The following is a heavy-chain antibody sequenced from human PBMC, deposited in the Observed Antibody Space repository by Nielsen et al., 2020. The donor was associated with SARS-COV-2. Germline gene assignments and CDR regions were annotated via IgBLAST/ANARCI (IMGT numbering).Heavy chain of an antibody. D-gene: IGHD3-3*01. V-gene: IGHV4-30-4*01. J-gene: IGHJ6*02. CDR3: ARERVGGITIFGVVTRYGMDV. Sequence: WIRQPPGKGVEWIGYIYYSGSTCYNPSLKSRVTISVDTSKNQFSLKLSSVTAADTALYYCARERVGGITIFGVVTRYGMDVWGQGTTVTVSS. CDR2: IYYSGST.